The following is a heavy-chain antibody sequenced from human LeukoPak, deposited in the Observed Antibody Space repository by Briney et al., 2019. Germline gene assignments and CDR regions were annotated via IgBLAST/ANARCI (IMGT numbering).Heavy chain of an antibody. V-gene: IGHV1-18*01. CDR1: GYTFTSYG. D-gene: IGHD2-2*01. CDR2: ISAYNGNT. CDR3: ARDCSSTSCYGNWFDP. J-gene: IGHJ5*02. Sequence: ASVKVPCKASGYTFTSYGISWVRQAPGQGLEWMGWISAYNGNTNYAQKLQGRVTMTTDTSTSTAYMELRSLRSDDTAVYYCARDCSSTSCYGNWFDPWGQGTLVTVSS.